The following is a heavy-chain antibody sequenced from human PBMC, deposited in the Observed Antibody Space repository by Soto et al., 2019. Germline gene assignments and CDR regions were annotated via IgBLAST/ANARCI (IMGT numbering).Heavy chain of an antibody. J-gene: IGHJ6*02. V-gene: IGHV4-30-2*01. CDR3: ARVFKPRGNWSRHYYGMDV. CDR1: GGSISSGGYS. CDR2: IYHSGST. D-gene: IGHD1-1*01. Sequence: SETLSLTCAVSGGSISSGGYSWSWIRQPPGKGLEWIGYIYHSGSTYYNPSLKSRVTISVDRSKNQFSLKLSSVTAADTAVYYCARVFKPRGNWSRHYYGMDVWGQGTTVTVSS.